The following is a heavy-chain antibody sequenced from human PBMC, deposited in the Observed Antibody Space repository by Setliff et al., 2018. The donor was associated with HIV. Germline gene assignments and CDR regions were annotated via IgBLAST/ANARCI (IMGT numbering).Heavy chain of an antibody. CDR2: TYHAGNT. CDR1: GYSISSGYY. D-gene: IGHD4-17*01. J-gene: IGHJ3*02. V-gene: IGHV4-38-2*02. CDR3: ARGTTLNVVPDAFDI. Sequence: TSETLSLTCTVTGYSISSGYYWAWIRQPPGKGLEWIGYTYHAGNTYYNPSLKSRVTISVDTSKNQISLRLNSLTAADTAVYYCARGTTLNVVPDAFDIWGQGTMVTVS.